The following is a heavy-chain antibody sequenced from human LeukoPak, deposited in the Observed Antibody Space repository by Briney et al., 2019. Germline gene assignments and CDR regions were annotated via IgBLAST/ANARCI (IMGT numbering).Heavy chain of an antibody. D-gene: IGHD2-2*01. CDR3: ARADPPSIVVVPAAIPGDTNWFDP. CDR1: GDTFSSYA. CDR2: ISAYNGNT. Sequence: GASVKVSCKASGDTFSSYAISWVRQAPGQGLEWMGWISAYNGNTNYAQKLQGRVTMTTDASTSTAYMELRSLRSDDTAVYYCARADPPSIVVVPAAIPGDTNWFDPWGQGTLVTVSS. J-gene: IGHJ5*02. V-gene: IGHV1-18*01.